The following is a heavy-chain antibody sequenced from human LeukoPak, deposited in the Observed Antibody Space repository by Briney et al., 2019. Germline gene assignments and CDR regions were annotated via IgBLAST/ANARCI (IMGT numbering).Heavy chain of an antibody. CDR3: ARPAGVSSSWYPDAFDI. CDR1: GYTFTGYY. J-gene: IGHJ3*02. CDR2: INPKSGGT. V-gene: IGHV1-2*02. D-gene: IGHD6-13*01. Sequence: GASVKVSCKASGYTFTGYYKHWVRQAPGQGLEWMGWINPKSGGTNYAQKFQGRVTMTRDTSISTAYMELSRLRSDDTAVYYCARPAGVSSSWYPDAFDIWGQGTMVTVSS.